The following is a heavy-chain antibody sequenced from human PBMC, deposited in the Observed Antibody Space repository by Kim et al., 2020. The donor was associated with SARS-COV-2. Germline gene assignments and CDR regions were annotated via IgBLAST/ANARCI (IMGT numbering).Heavy chain of an antibody. CDR3: ASGTYYYDSSGYGDIDP. Sequence: SETLSLTCTVSGGSISSSSYYWGWIRQPPGKGLEWIGSIYYSGSTYYNPSLKSRVTISVDTSKNQFSLKLSSVTAADTAVYYCASGTYYYDSSGYGDIDPWGQGTLAT. D-gene: IGHD3-22*01. CDR2: IYYSGST. V-gene: IGHV4-39*01. CDR1: GGSISSSSYY. J-gene: IGHJ5*02.